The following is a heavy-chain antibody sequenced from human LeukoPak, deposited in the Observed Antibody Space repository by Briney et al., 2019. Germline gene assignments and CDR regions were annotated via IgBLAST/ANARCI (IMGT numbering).Heavy chain of an antibody. J-gene: IGHJ3*02. CDR3: ASFSSGYYADAFDI. CDR2: SIPIFGTA. CDR1: GGTFSSYA. D-gene: IGHD3-22*01. Sequence: GSSVKVSCKASGGTFSSYAISWVRQAPGQGLEWMGGSIPIFGTANYAQKFQGRVTITADESTSTAYMELSRLRSEDTAVYYCASFSSGYYADAFDIWGQGTMVTVSS. V-gene: IGHV1-69*01.